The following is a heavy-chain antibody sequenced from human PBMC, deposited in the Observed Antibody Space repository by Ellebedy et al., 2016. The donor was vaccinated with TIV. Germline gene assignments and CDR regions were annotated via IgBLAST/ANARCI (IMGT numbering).Heavy chain of an antibody. CDR3: ARNRHVERGDCLDY. CDR1: GFIFSTYG. J-gene: IGHJ4*02. D-gene: IGHD2-21*02. CDR2: IWYYGGNK. Sequence: GESLKISCEASGFIFSTYGMHWVRQAPGKGLEWVAFIWYYGGNKYYADSVKGRFTISRDNSKNTLYLQMNNLGAEDTAVFYCARNRHVERGDCLDYWGQGTLVTVSS. V-gene: IGHV3-33*01.